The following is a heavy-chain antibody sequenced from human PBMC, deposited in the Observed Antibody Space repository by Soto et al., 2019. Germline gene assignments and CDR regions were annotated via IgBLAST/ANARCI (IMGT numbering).Heavy chain of an antibody. CDR3: ARGGGYNTAFDY. CDR2: IYYSGST. Sequence: SETLSLTCTVSGGSISSGGYYWSWIRQHPGKGLEWIGYIYYSGSTYYKPSLKSRVTISVDTSKNQFSLKLSSVTAADTAVYYCARGGGYNTAFDYSGQGTLVTVSS. J-gene: IGHJ4*02. V-gene: IGHV4-31*03. D-gene: IGHD5-12*01. CDR1: GGSISSGGYY.